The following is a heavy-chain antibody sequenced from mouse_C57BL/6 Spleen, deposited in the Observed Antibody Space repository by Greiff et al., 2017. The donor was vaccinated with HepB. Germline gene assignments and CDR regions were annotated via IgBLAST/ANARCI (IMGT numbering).Heavy chain of an antibody. CDR2: INPSNGGT. V-gene: IGHV1-53*01. Sequence: VQLQQSGTELVKPGASVKLSCKASGYTFTSYWMHWVKQRPGQGLEWIGNINPSNGGTNYNEKFKSKATLTVDKSSSTAYMQLSSLTSEDSAVYYCARGYYGSGDYFDYWGQGTTLTVSS. J-gene: IGHJ2*01. D-gene: IGHD1-1*01. CDR1: GYTFTSYW. CDR3: ARGYYGSGDYFDY.